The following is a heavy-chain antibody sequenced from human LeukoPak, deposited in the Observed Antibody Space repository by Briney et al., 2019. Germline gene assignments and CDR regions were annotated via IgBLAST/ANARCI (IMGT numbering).Heavy chain of an antibody. CDR1: GDSLSRGSYY. Sequence: PSETLSLTCTVPGDSLSRGSYYWSWIRHPPGKGLECIGYIYYSGSTNYNPSLKSRVTISVDTSKNQFSLKLSSVTAADTAVYYCARTDRYYDILTGYYSHNWFDPWGQGTLVTVSS. CDR2: IYYSGST. J-gene: IGHJ5*02. CDR3: ARTDRYYDILTGYYSHNWFDP. V-gene: IGHV4-61*01. D-gene: IGHD3-9*01.